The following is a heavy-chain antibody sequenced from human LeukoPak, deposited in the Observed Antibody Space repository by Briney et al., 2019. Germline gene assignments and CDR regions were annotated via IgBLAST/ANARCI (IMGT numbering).Heavy chain of an antibody. Sequence: QPGGSLRLSCAASGFTFSSYWMHWVRQAPGKGLVWVSRINSDGSSTSYADSVKGRFTISRDNAKNTLYLQMNSLRAEDTAVYYCARDRHLTSGLRYFDWLLTGSDGDKDYWGQGTLVTVSS. CDR3: ARDRHLTSGLRYFDWLLTGSDGDKDY. D-gene: IGHD3-9*01. J-gene: IGHJ4*02. V-gene: IGHV3-74*01. CDR2: INSDGSST. CDR1: GFTFSSYW.